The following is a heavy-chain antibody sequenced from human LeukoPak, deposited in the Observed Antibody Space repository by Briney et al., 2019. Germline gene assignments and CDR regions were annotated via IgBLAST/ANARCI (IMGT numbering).Heavy chain of an antibody. CDR2: IYYSGST. J-gene: IGHJ5*02. Sequence: KPSETLSLTCTVSGGSISSSSYYWGWIRQPPGKGLEWIGSIYYSGSTYYNPSLKSRVTISVDTSKNQFSLKLSSVTAADTAVYYCARVERGYRKDWFDPWGQGTLVTVSS. CDR3: ARVERGYRKDWFDP. CDR1: GGSISSSSYY. D-gene: IGHD5-18*01. V-gene: IGHV4-39*07.